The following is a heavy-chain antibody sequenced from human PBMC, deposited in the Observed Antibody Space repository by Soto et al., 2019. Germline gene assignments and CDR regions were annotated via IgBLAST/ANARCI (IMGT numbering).Heavy chain of an antibody. CDR2: ISGSGGST. CDR3: AKDGGGYSGYDDLYYFDY. Sequence: EVQLLESGGGLVQPGGSLRLSCAASGFTFSSYAMSWVRQAPGKGLEWVSAISGSGGSTYYADSVKGRFTISRDNSKNTLYLQMNSLRAEDTAVYYCAKDGGGYSGYDDLYYFDYWGQGTLVTVSS. D-gene: IGHD5-12*01. V-gene: IGHV3-23*01. J-gene: IGHJ4*02. CDR1: GFTFSSYA.